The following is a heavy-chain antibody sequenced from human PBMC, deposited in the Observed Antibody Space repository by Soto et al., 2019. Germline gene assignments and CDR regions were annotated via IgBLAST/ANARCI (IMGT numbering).Heavy chain of an antibody. Sequence: QVQLQESGPGLVKPSQTLSLTCTVSGGSISSGDYYWSWIRQPPGKGLEWIGYIYYSGSTYYNPSLKSRVTISVATSKNQFSLKLSSVTAADTAVYYCATGPCFIHWYFDLWGRGTLVTVSS. CDR2: IYYSGST. D-gene: IGHD3-16*01. V-gene: IGHV4-30-4*01. CDR1: GGSISSGDYY. J-gene: IGHJ2*01. CDR3: ATGPCFIHWYFDL.